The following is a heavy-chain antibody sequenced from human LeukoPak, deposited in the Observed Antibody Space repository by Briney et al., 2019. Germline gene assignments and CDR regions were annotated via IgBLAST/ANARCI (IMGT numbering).Heavy chain of an antibody. J-gene: IGHJ1*01. D-gene: IGHD3-22*01. V-gene: IGHV1-18*01. Sequence: ASVKVSFKASGYTFTSYGISWVRQAPGQGLGWMGWISAYNGNTNYAQKLQGRVTMTTDTSTSTAYMELRSLRSDDTAVYYCARVTIQWLLLTEHWGQGTLVTVSS. CDR3: ARVTIQWLLLTEH. CDR1: GYTFTSYG. CDR2: ISAYNGNT.